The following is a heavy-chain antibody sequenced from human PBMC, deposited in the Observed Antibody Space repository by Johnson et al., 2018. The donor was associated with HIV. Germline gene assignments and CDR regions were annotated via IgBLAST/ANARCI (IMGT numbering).Heavy chain of an antibody. Sequence: EVQLVESGGGLVQPGGSLRLSCVASGFTFSRFCMNWVRQAPGKGLESVANIKQDGSEKYYVDSVKGRFTISRDNAKNSLYLQMNSLSAEDTAVYYCARDLGHYDSSYYVYAFDVWGQGTMVTVSS. J-gene: IGHJ3*01. CDR1: GFTFSRFC. D-gene: IGHD3-22*01. CDR2: IKQDGSEK. V-gene: IGHV3-7*05. CDR3: ARDLGHYDSSYYVYAFDV.